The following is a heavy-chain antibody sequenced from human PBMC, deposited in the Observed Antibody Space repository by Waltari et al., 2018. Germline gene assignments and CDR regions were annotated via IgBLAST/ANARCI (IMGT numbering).Heavy chain of an antibody. CDR3: AREISSGGSFDL. J-gene: IGHJ2*01. CDR1: GGSISSHY. CDR2: IYYSGST. D-gene: IGHD2-15*01. V-gene: IGHV4-59*11. Sequence: QVQLQESGPGLVKPSETLSLTCTVSGGSISSHYWSWIRQPPGKGLEWIGYIYYSGSTNYNPSLKSRVTISVVTSKNQFSLKLSSVTAADTAVYYCAREISSGGSFDLWGRGTLVTVSS.